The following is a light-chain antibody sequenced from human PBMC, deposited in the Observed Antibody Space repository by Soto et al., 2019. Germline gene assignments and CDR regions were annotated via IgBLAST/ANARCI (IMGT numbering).Light chain of an antibody. Sequence: DIQLTQSPSFLSASVGDRVTITCRASQDINTYLAWYQQKPREAPKLLIFAASTLQNGVPSRFSGSGSGTEFTVTITSLQPEDFATYYCQQRKSYPITFGQGTRLEMK. J-gene: IGKJ5*01. CDR1: QDINTY. CDR2: AAS. V-gene: IGKV1-9*01. CDR3: QQRKSYPIT.